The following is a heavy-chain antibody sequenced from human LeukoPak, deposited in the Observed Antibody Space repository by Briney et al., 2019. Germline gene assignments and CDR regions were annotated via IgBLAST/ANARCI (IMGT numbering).Heavy chain of an antibody. V-gene: IGHV3-7*01. Sequence: PGGSLRLSCAASGFIFTYNRMHWVRQAPGKGVEWVANIKHDGSEQIYVDSVKGRFTISRDNAKDSVYLQMNSLKAEDTAGYYCTRGLGEHGGVSDRWGQGTLVIVS. CDR3: TRGLGEHGGVSDR. CDR2: IKHDGSEQ. CDR1: GFIFTYNR. D-gene: IGHD3-16*01. J-gene: IGHJ5*02.